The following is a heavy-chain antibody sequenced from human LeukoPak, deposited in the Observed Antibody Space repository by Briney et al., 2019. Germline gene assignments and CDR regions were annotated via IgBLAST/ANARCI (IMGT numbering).Heavy chain of an antibody. D-gene: IGHD3-22*01. Sequence: GGSLRLSCAASGFTFSSYAMSWVRQAPGKGLEWVSAISGSGGSTYYADSVKGRFTISRDNSKNSLYLQMNSLRAEDTAVYYCVRDWGYDSSGYWQKYFDTWGQGTLVTVSS. J-gene: IGHJ4*02. CDR2: ISGSGGST. CDR1: GFTFSSYA. V-gene: IGHV3-23*01. CDR3: VRDWGYDSSGYWQKYFDT.